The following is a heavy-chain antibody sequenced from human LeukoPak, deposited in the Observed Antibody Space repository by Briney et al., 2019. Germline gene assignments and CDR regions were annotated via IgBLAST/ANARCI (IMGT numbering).Heavy chain of an antibody. CDR3: AKDWALYYYGMDV. CDR2: VSYDGSNK. D-gene: IGHD7-27*01. J-gene: IGHJ6*02. Sequence: GRSLRLSCAASGFTFSSYGMHWVRQAPCKGLEWVAVVSYDGSNKYYADSVKGRFTISRDNSKNTLYLQMNSLRAEDTAVYYCAKDWALYYYGMDVWGQGTTVTVSS. V-gene: IGHV3-30*18. CDR1: GFTFSSYG.